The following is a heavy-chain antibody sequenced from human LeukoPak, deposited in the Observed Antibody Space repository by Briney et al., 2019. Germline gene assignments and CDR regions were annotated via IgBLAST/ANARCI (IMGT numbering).Heavy chain of an antibody. CDR1: GGSISDYF. CDR3: ARGSYDSSDFEYFHH. V-gene: IGHV4-59*01. Sequence: SETLSLTCTVSGGSISDYFWGWVRQSPGKGLEWIGFMHHSGSANSNPSLRSRVTISMDTSKNQFSLKMTSVTAADTAVYYCARGSYDSSDFEYFHHWGQGTLVTVSS. CDR2: MHHSGSA. D-gene: IGHD3-22*01. J-gene: IGHJ1*01.